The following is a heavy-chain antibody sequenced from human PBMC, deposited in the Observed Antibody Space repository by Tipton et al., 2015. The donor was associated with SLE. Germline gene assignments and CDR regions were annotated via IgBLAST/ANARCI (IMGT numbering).Heavy chain of an antibody. CDR1: GGSFSGYY. CDR2: IDQIGNT. V-gene: IGHV4-34*01. J-gene: IGHJ6*02. Sequence: TLSLTCGVSGGSFSGYYWSWIRQSPGKGLEWIGEIDQIGNTNYNPSLKRRVTISVDRSEIQFSLKLSSVTAADTAVYYCARDSLWFGEDGMDVWGQGTTVTVSS. D-gene: IGHD3-10*01. CDR3: ARDSLWFGEDGMDV.